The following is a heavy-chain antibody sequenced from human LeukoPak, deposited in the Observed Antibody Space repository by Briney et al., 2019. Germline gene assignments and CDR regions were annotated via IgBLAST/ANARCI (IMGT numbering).Heavy chain of an antibody. V-gene: IGHV3-30*18. CDR3: AKCEWELRIPYYYYGMDV. J-gene: IGHJ6*02. CDR1: GFTFSSYG. D-gene: IGHD1-26*01. Sequence: PGGSLRLSCAASGFTFSSYGMHWVSQAPGKGLEWVAVISYDGSNKYYADSVKGRFTISRDNSKNTLYLQMNSLRAEDTAVYCCAKCEWELRIPYYYYGMDVWGQGTTVTVSS. CDR2: ISYDGSNK.